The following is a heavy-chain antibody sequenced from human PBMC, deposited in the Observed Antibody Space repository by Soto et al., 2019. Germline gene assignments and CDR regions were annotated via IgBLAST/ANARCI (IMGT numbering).Heavy chain of an antibody. CDR3: AARPAAGIGDDAFDI. CDR2: IVVGSGNP. D-gene: IGHD6-13*01. CDR1: GFTFTSSA. V-gene: IGHV1-58*01. J-gene: IGHJ3*02. Sequence: SVKVSCKASGFTFTSSAVQWVRQARGQRLEWIGWIVVGSGNPNYAQKFQERVTITRDMSTSTAYMELSSLRSEDTAVYYCAARPAAGIGDDAFDIWGQGTMVTVSS.